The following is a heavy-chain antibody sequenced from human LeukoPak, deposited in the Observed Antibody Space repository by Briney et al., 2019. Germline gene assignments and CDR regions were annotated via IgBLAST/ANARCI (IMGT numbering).Heavy chain of an antibody. Sequence: PSETLSLTCTVSGGSISSGDYYWSCIRQPPGKGLECIGYIYYSGSTYYNPSLKSRVTISADTSKNQFSLKLSSVTAADTAVYYCARVDYYDSSGYDYWGQGTLVTVSS. J-gene: IGHJ4*02. CDR3: ARVDYYDSSGYDY. CDR1: GGSISSGDYY. D-gene: IGHD3-22*01. V-gene: IGHV4-30-4*01. CDR2: IYYSGST.